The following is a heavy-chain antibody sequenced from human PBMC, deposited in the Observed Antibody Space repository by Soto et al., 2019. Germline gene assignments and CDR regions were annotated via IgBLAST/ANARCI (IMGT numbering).Heavy chain of an antibody. CDR2: IKVDGGEI. J-gene: IGHJ4*02. V-gene: IGHV3-7*03. CDR3: ARDVGPNTLDY. CDR1: GFIFRTSW. Sequence: EVQLVESGGGLVQPGGSLRLSCEASGFIFRTSWMTWVRQPPGKGLEWVASIKVDGGEIYYVGSVRGRFTVSRDNAKNALYLQMNSLRAEDSAVYYCARDVGPNTLDYWGQGTLVTVSS.